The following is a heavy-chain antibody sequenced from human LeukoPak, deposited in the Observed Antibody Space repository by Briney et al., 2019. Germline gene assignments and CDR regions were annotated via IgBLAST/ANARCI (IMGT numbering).Heavy chain of an antibody. Sequence: ASVKVSCKASGYSFTGYFLHWVRQAPGQGLEWMGWINPNNGLTNYTQKFKGRVTMTRDTSSATGYMELNSLTSDDTAVFYCARAWGSLYYFDHWGQGTVVTVSS. CDR2: INPNNGLT. CDR1: GYSFTGYF. V-gene: IGHV1-2*02. J-gene: IGHJ4*02. D-gene: IGHD3-16*01. CDR3: ARAWGSLYYFDH.